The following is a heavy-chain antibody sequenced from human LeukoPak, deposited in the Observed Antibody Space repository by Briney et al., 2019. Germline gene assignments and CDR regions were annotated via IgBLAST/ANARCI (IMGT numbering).Heavy chain of an antibody. CDR3: AKARSRSATYYFDY. D-gene: IGHD6-6*01. V-gene: IGHV3-23*01. CDR2: ISVSGGST. J-gene: IGHJ4*02. Sequence: QAGGSLRLSCAASGFTFSDYPMSWVRQAPGKGLEWVSSISVSGGSTYYADSVKGRFAISRDNSRKMLYLQVNSLRAEDTAVYFCAKARSRSATYYFDYWGQGTLVTVSS. CDR1: GFTFSDYP.